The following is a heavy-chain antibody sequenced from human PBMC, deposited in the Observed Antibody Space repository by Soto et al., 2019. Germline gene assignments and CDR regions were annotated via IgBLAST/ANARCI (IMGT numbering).Heavy chain of an antibody. V-gene: IGHV3-30-3*01. Sequence: QVKLVESGGGVVQPGRSLRLSCAASGFNVSAYTMHWVRQAPGKGLEWVAVISSDGNHKYYTDSVKGRFTISRDTSTNTLYLQMNSLRAEDTAVYCCARWEQPLVDYWGQGTLVTVSS. J-gene: IGHJ4*02. CDR1: GFNVSAYT. D-gene: IGHD1-26*01. CDR3: ARWEQPLVDY. CDR2: ISSDGNHK.